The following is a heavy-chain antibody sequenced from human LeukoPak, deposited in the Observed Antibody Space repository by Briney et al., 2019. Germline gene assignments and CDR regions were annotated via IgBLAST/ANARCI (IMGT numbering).Heavy chain of an antibody. CDR2: ISSSSYI. CDR3: AREKNCGGDCYSLDY. V-gene: IGHV3-21*01. J-gene: IGHJ4*02. D-gene: IGHD2-21*02. Sequence: GGSLRLSCAASGFTFSSYSMNWVRQAPGKGLEWVSSISSSSYIYYADSVKGRFTISRDNAKNSLYLQMNSLRAEDTAVYYCAREKNCGGDCYSLDYWGQGTLVTVSS. CDR1: GFTFSSYS.